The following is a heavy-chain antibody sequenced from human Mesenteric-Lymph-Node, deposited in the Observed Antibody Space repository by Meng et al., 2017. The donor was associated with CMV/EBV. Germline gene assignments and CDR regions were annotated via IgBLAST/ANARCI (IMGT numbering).Heavy chain of an antibody. CDR2: ISNTGST. D-gene: IGHD1-7*01. Sequence: SETLSLTCTVSGGSISNYYWSWIRQPPGKGLEWIGFISNTGSTNYNPSLKSRVTISVDRSKNQFSLKLNSVTAADTAVYYCARGVAGTTYGMDVWGQGTTVTVSS. J-gene: IGHJ6*02. V-gene: IGHV4-59*01. CDR3: ARGVAGTTYGMDV. CDR1: GGSISNYY.